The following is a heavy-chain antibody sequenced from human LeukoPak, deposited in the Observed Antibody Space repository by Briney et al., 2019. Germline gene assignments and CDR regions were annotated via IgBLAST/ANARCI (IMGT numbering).Heavy chain of an antibody. J-gene: IGHJ4*02. CDR1: GFTFSSYS. Sequence: AGGSLRLACAASGFTFSSYSMNWVRQAPGKGLEWISYISSSSSTIYCADSVKGRFTISRDNAKNSLYLQMNSLRAEDTAVYYCARDLAGTGYDYWGQGTLVTVSS. CDR2: ISSSSSTI. D-gene: IGHD3/OR15-3a*01. V-gene: IGHV3-48*04. CDR3: ARDLAGTGYDY.